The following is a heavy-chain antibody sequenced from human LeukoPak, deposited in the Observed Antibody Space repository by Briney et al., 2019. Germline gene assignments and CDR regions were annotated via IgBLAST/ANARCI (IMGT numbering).Heavy chain of an antibody. CDR1: GGSISSGDYH. D-gene: IGHD3/OR15-3a*01. Sequence: SETLSLTCTVSGGSISSGDYHWSWIRQPPGKGLEWIGNIYYSGTTYYNPSLKSRVTISVDKSKNQFSLKLSSVTAADTAVYYCARDALDHDAFDIWGQGTMVTVSS. V-gene: IGHV4-30-4*08. CDR3: ARDALDHDAFDI. J-gene: IGHJ3*02. CDR2: IYYSGTT.